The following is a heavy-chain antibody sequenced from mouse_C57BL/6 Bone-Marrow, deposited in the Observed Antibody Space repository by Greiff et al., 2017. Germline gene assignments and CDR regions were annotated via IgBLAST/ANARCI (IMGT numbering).Heavy chain of an antibody. CDR3: TSYYFDY. CDR1: GYTFTSYW. V-gene: IGHV1-5*01. CDR2: IYPGNSDT. Sequence: DVKLVESGTVLARPGASVKMSCKTSGYTFTSYWMHWVNQRPGQGLEWIGAIYPGNSDTSSNQKFKGKAKLPAVTSASTAYMERSSLTHEDSAVYYCTSYYFDYWGQGTTLTVSS. J-gene: IGHJ2*01.